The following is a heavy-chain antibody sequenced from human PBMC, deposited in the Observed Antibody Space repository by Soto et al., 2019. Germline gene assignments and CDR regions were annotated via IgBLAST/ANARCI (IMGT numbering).Heavy chain of an antibody. CDR1: VGSVNTFY. D-gene: IGHD5-12*01. CDR3: AREGSYSAYNFAHGIQLWSFDF. J-gene: IGHJ4*02. V-gene: IGHV4-4*07. Sequence: SETLSLTCTVSVGSVNTFYWSWVRQPAGKGLEWIGRIFSSGSTSFNPSLESRVAMSVDTSKNHFSLNLSSVTAADMAVYYCAREGSYSAYNFAHGIQLWSFDFWGQGALVTVSS. CDR2: IFSSGST.